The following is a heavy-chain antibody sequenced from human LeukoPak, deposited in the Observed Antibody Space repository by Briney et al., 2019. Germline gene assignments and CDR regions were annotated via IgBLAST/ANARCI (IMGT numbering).Heavy chain of an antibody. V-gene: IGHV4-34*01. CDR2: VNHSGYT. Sequence: KPSETLSLTCGVSGTSFSSYYWSWIRQTPGKGLEWIGEVNHSGYTNMNPSLKSRVTISVDTSKNQFSLRMSTVTAADTAVYFCTRMTTGHDYWGQGTLATVSS. J-gene: IGHJ4*02. CDR3: TRMTTGHDY. D-gene: IGHD4-17*01. CDR1: GTSFSSYY.